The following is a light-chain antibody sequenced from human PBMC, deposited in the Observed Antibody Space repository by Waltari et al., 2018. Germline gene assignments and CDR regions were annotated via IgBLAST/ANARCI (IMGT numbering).Light chain of an antibody. CDR3: CSFAGSVTFVV. J-gene: IGLJ2*01. CDR1: SSDVGNSHL. CDR2: EVT. Sequence: QSALTQPASVSGSPGQSYTTFCRGTSSDVGNSHLFSWYHKPPGKAPTVLIYEVTKRPSGVSNRFSGSKSGNTASLTISGLQAEDEAEYFCCSFAGSVTFVVFGGGTKVTVL. V-gene: IGLV2-23*02.